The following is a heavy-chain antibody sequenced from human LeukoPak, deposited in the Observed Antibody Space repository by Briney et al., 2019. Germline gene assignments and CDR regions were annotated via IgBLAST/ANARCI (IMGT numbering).Heavy chain of an antibody. V-gene: IGHV1-46*01. J-gene: IGHJ4*02. D-gene: IGHD1-26*01. Sequence: ASVKVSCKASGYTFTGYYMHWVRQAPGQGLEWMGIINPSGGSTSYAQKFQGRVTMTEDTSTDTAYMELSSLRPEDTAVYYCATDPRELPVGWGQGTLVTVSS. CDR2: INPSGGST. CDR3: ATDPRELPVG. CDR1: GYTFTGYY.